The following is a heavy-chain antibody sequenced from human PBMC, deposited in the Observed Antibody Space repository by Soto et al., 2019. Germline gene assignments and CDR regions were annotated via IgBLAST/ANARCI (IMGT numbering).Heavy chain of an antibody. J-gene: IGHJ4*02. CDR3: VRGNSGSYVSAPT. Sequence: GGFLRLSCAASGVTFISYSMNWVRQAPGKGLEWVSYISSSSSTTEYAASVKGRFTISRDDSKNSLYLQMNSLKTEDTAVYYCVRGNSGSYVSAPTRGQGTLVTVSS. V-gene: IGHV3-48*01. D-gene: IGHD1-26*01. CDR2: ISSSSSTT. CDR1: GVTFISYS.